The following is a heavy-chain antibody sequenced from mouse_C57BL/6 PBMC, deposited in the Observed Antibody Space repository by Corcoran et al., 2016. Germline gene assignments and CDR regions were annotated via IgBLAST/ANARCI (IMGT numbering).Heavy chain of an antibody. CDR1: GYTFTDYY. CDR3: ARSAAQATFDY. J-gene: IGHJ2*01. D-gene: IGHD3-2*02. V-gene: IGHV1-26*01. Sequence: EVQLQQSGPELVKPGASVKISCKASGYTFTDYYMNWVKQSHGKSLEWIGDINPNNGGTNYNQKFKGKATLTVDKSSSTAYMELRSLTSEDSAVYYCARSAAQATFDYWGQGTTLTVSS. CDR2: INPNNGGT.